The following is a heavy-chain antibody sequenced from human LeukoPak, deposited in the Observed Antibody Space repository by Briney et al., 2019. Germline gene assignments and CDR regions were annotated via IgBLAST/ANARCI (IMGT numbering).Heavy chain of an antibody. D-gene: IGHD3-22*01. J-gene: IGHJ5*02. CDR2: INHSGST. CDR1: GGSFSGYY. Sequence: PSETLSLTCAVYGGSFSGYYWSWIRQPPGKGLEWIGEINHSGSTNYNPSLKGRVTISVDTSKNQFSLKLSSVTAADTAVYYCARDGDSKGGWFDPWGQGTLVTVSS. V-gene: IGHV4-34*01. CDR3: ARDGDSKGGWFDP.